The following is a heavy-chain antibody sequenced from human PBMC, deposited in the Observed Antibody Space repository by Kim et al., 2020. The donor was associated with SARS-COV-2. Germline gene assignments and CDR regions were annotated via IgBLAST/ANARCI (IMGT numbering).Heavy chain of an antibody. CDR2: INHSGST. J-gene: IGHJ6*02. CDR1: GGSFSGYY. V-gene: IGHV4-34*01. D-gene: IGHD3-10*01. Sequence: SETLSLTCAVYGGSFSGYYWSWIRQPPGKGLEWIGEINHSGSTNYNPSLKSRVTISGDTSKNQFSLKLSSVTAADTAVYYCARVSYYGSGSYPNYYYYYGMDVWGQGTTVTVSS. CDR3: ARVSYYGSGSYPNYYYYYGMDV.